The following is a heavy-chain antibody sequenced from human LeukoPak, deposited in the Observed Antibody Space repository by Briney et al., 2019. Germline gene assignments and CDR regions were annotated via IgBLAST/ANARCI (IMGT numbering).Heavy chain of an antibody. CDR3: ARDSEQADFDY. CDR1: GGSISSHC. D-gene: IGHD6-13*01. CDR2: IYYSGST. Sequence: KPSETLSLTCTVSGGSISSHCWSWIRQPPGKGLEWIGYIYYSGSTNYNPSLKSRVTISVDTSKNQFSLKLSSVTAADTAVYYCARDSEQADFDYWGQGTLVTVSS. J-gene: IGHJ4*02. V-gene: IGHV4-59*11.